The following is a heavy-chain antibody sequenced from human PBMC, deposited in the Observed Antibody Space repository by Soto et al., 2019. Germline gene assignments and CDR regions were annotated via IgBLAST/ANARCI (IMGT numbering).Heavy chain of an antibody. D-gene: IGHD3-22*01. V-gene: IGHV3-23*01. CDR1: GFTFSSHA. J-gene: IGHJ4*02. CDR2: ISGSGGST. CDR3: AKEGSRWNRYYDGY. Sequence: GGSLRLSCAASGFTFSSHAMSWVRQAPGKGLEWVSAISGSGGSTYYADSVKGRFTISRDNSKNTLYLQMNSLRAEDTAVYYCAKEGSRWNRYYDGYWGQGTLVTVSS.